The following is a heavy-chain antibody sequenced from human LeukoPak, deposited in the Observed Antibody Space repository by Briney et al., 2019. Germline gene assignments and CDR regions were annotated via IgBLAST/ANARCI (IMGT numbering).Heavy chain of an antibody. Sequence: GGSLRLSCAASGFTFSSYAMHWVRQAPGKGLEWVAVISYDGSNKYYADSVKGRFTISRDNSKNTLYLQMNSLRDEDTAVYYCARGGGIDWSQGTLVTVPS. CDR1: GFTFSSYA. V-gene: IGHV3-30*04. CDR2: ISYDGSNK. J-gene: IGHJ4*02. D-gene: IGHD3-10*01. CDR3: ARGGGID.